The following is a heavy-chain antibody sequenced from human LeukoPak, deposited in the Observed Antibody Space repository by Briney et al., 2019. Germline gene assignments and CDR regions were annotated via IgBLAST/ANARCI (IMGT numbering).Heavy chain of an antibody. Sequence: GSLRLSCAASGFTFSSYAMSWVRQPPGKGLEWIGEINHSGSTNYNPSLKSRVTISVDTSKNQFSLKLSSVTAADTAVYYCARRGPNYDYVWGSYRSKRTHYFDYWGQGTLVTVSS. CDR3: ARRGPNYDYVWGSYRSKRTHYFDY. CDR1: GFTFSSYA. CDR2: INHSGST. J-gene: IGHJ4*02. V-gene: IGHV4-34*01. D-gene: IGHD3-16*02.